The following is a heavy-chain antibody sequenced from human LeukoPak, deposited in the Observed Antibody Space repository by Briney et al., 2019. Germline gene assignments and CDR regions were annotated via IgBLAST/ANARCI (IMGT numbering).Heavy chain of an antibody. J-gene: IGHJ5*02. CDR1: GYTCTSYY. V-gene: IGHV1-46*01. CDR2: INPSGGST. CDR3: ARTKSHENWSAP. Sequence: ASVKVSCKAAGYTCTSYYMHWVRQAPGQGLEWMGIINPSGGSTSYAQKFQGRVTMTRATSTSTVYMELSSLRSEDTAVYYCARTKSHENWSAPWGQGTLATVSS.